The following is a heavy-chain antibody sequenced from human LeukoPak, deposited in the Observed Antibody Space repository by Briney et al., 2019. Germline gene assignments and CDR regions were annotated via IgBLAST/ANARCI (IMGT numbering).Heavy chain of an antibody. V-gene: IGHV4-39*01. D-gene: IGHD2-2*01. CDR2: IYYSGST. CDR3: AAIVVPAAPYWYFDL. Sequence: SETLSLTCTVSGGSVSSSSYYWGWIHQPPGKGLEWIGSIYYSGSTYYNPSLKSRVTISVDTSKNQFSLKLSSVTAADTAVYYCAAIVVPAAPYWYFDLWGRGTLVTVSS. J-gene: IGHJ2*01. CDR1: GGSVSSSSYY.